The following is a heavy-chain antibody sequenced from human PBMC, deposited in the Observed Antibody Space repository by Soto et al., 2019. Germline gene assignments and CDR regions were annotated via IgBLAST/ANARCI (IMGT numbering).Heavy chain of an antibody. CDR1: GFTFDDYT. J-gene: IGHJ5*01. CDR2: ITWNSDKI. CDR3: AKSLCNLAYSAYRPMDS. Sequence: EIQLVESGGGLVQPGGSRRLSCTASGFTFDDYTMYWVRQAPGKGLEWVSGITWNSDKIDYADSVKGRFSISRDNAKNSLYLQMDSLTTADTATYYCAKSLCNLAYSAYRPMDSWGQGTLVTVSS. D-gene: IGHD4-4*01. V-gene: IGHV3-9*01.